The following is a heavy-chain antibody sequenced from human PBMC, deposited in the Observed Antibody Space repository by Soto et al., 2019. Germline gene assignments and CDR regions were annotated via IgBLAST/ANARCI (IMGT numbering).Heavy chain of an antibody. J-gene: IGHJ3*01. D-gene: IGHD6-6*01. V-gene: IGHV3-66*01. CDR3: ARDRPPRL. Sequence: EVQVVESGGDLVQPGGSLRLSCAASGFTVSDNYMSWVRQAPGKGLEWLSVLYSGGYTYYADSLKGRFTISRDNSKNTLYLQLNSLRAEDTAVYYCARDRPPRLWGQGTMVTVSS. CDR1: GFTVSDNY. CDR2: LYSGGYT.